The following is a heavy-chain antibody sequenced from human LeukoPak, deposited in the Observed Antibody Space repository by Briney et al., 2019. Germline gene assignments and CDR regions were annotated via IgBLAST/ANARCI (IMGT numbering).Heavy chain of an antibody. V-gene: IGHV4-59*01. CDR1: GDSISIYD. CDR2: ACHSGIT. D-gene: IGHD1-1*01. Sequence: PSETLSLTCSVSGDSISIYDWSWIREPPGEGRECIGYACHSGITNYNPSLKSRVTISVDTSESQFSLRLRSVTAADTAIYYCARHGGTFDPWGQGILVTVSS. J-gene: IGHJ5*02. CDR3: ARHGGTFDP.